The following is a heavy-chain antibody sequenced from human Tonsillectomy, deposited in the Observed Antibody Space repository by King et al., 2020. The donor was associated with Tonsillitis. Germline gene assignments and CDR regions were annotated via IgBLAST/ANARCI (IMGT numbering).Heavy chain of an antibody. Sequence: QLVQSGGGVVQPGRSLRLSCVASGFTFSNYGMHWVRQAPGKGLEWMAVISCDGSNKFYPDSVKGRFTISRVNSKNTLYLQMNSLRAEDTAVYYCAREPYSGYDLYFDYWGQGTLVTVSS. V-gene: IGHV3-33*05. J-gene: IGHJ4*02. CDR3: AREPYSGYDLYFDY. CDR1: GFTFSNYG. D-gene: IGHD5-12*01. CDR2: ISCDGSNK.